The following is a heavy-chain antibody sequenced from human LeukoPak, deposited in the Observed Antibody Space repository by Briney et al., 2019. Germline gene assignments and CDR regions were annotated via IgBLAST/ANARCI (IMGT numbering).Heavy chain of an antibody. CDR2: INSDGSST. CDR1: GFTFSSYW. CDR3: AKEGTRTFDY. Sequence: PGGSLRLSCAASGFTFSSYWMHWVRQAPGKRLVWVSRINSDGSSTSYADSVKGRFTISRDNSKNTLYLQMNSLRAEDTAVYYCAKEGTRTFDYWGQGTLVTVSS. J-gene: IGHJ4*02. V-gene: IGHV3-74*01. D-gene: IGHD1-7*01.